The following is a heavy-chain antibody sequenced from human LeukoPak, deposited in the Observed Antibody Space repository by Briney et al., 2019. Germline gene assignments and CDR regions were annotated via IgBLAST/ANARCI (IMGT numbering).Heavy chain of an antibody. V-gene: IGHV5-51*01. D-gene: IGHD3-3*01. CDR3: ARSINFWSGYCYESFDY. J-gene: IGHJ4*02. Sequence: GESLKISCKGSGYTFTSYWVGWVRQMPGKGLEWMGIIYPGDSDTRYSPSFQGQVTISADKSISTAYLQWSSLKASDTAMYYCARSINFWSGYCYESFDYWGQGTLVTVSS. CDR1: GYTFTSYW. CDR2: IYPGDSDT.